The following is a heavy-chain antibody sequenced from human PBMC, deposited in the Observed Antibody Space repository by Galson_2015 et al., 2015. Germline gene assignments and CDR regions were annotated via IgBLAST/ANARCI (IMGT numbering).Heavy chain of an antibody. Sequence: CAISGDSVSNNNAAWNWIRQSPSSGLEWLGRVYYRSNWNNDYAVSVRRPITVNPDTSKNKFSLQLHSVTPEDTAVYYCAWWGTWGYSGCLSHHDSFDYWGQGTLVTVSS. CDR2: VYYRSNWNN. J-gene: IGHJ4*02. CDR3: AWWGTWGYSGCLSHHDSFDY. CDR1: GDSVSNNNAA. V-gene: IGHV6-1*01. D-gene: IGHD5-12*01.